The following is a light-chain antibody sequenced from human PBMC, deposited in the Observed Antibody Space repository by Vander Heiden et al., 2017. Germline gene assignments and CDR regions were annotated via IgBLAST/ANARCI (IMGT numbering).Light chain of an antibody. J-gene: IGLJ1*01. V-gene: IGLV3-1*01. Sequence: SYELTQPPSVSVATGQTASISCTGDKLGDKYACWYPQKPGQSPVLVIYQDSKRPSGIPERFSGSNSGNTATLTISGTQAMDEADYYCQAWDSSTYVFGTGTKVTVL. CDR1: KLGDKY. CDR3: QAWDSSTYV. CDR2: QDS.